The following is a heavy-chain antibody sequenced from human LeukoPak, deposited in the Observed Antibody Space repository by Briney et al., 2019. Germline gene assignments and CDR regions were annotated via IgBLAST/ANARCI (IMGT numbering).Heavy chain of an antibody. Sequence: GGSLRLSCAASGFSFTDYWMSWVRQTPAKGLEFVANMNPDGSVRNYMDSVKGRFTISRDNAKKSLYLEISRLRADDTAVYYCARDPGYSSFDLLGQGTQVTVSS. D-gene: IGHD5-12*01. V-gene: IGHV3-7*01. J-gene: IGHJ4*02. CDR1: GFSFTDYW. CDR3: ARDPGYSSFDL. CDR2: MNPDGSVR.